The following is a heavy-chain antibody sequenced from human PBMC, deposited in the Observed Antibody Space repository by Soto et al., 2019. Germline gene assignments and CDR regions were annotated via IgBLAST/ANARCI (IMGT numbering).Heavy chain of an antibody. Sequence: GGSLRLSCTASGFTFSSYALTWVRQAPGKGLEWVSAVNNSDGSTHYADSVEGRFTISRDNSKNTLYLQMNSLRAEDTAVYLCAKVGLRYTGGNHGVDVWGQGTTVTVSS. D-gene: IGHD5-12*01. CDR3: AKVGLRYTGGNHGVDV. CDR1: GFTFSSYA. CDR2: VNNSDGST. V-gene: IGHV3-23*01. J-gene: IGHJ6*02.